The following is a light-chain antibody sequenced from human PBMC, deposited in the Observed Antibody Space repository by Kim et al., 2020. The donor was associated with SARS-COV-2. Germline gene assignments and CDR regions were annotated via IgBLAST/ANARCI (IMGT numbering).Light chain of an antibody. Sequence: YELTQPPSVSVSPGQTASITCSGDQLGDKYACWYQQKSGQSPVLVMFQDSKRPSGIPERFSGSNSGNTATLTISGTQAMDEADYYCQTWDSTSVVFGGGTQLTVL. CDR3: QTWDSTSVV. CDR2: QDS. CDR1: QLGDKY. J-gene: IGLJ2*01. V-gene: IGLV3-1*01.